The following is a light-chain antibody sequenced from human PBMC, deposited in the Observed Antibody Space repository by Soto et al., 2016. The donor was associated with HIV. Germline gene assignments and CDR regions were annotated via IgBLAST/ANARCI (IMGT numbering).Light chain of an antibody. CDR1: KLGDKY. Sequence: SYELTQPPSVSVSPGQTASITCSGDKLGDKYACWYQQRPGQSPLLVIYQDNRRPSGIPERFSGSNFGNTATLTISGTQALDEADYYCQAWDTSTAVFGTGTKVTVL. J-gene: IGLJ1*01. CDR3: QAWDTSTAV. CDR2: QDN. V-gene: IGLV3-1*01.